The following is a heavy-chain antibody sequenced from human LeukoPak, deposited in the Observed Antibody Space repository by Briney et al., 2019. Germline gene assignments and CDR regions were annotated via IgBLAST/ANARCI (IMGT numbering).Heavy chain of an antibody. V-gene: IGHV1-2*02. Sequence: ASVKVSCKASGYTFVFFYLQWLRQAPGQGLEWMGWINPDSGGTNYAQKFQGRVTMTRDTSVSTAYMELSRLTSDDTAVYYCARVRCSSTSCYRELDYWGQGTLVTVSS. CDR1: GYTFVFFY. CDR2: INPDSGGT. J-gene: IGHJ4*02. D-gene: IGHD2-2*01. CDR3: ARVRCSSTSCYRELDY.